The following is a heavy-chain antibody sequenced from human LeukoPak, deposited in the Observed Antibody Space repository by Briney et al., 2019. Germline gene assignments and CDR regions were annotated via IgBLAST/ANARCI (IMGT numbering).Heavy chain of an antibody. CDR3: ARGPIVGATTWFDP. CDR1: GFSFSNYW. V-gene: IGHV3-74*01. Sequence: GGSLRLSCAASGFSFSNYWMHWVRQAPGKGLVWVSRIGSDGSSTNYADSVKGRFTISRDNAKNMLYLQMNSLRVEDTAVYYCARGPIVGATTWFDPWGQGTLVTVSS. CDR2: IGSDGSST. J-gene: IGHJ5*02. D-gene: IGHD1-26*01.